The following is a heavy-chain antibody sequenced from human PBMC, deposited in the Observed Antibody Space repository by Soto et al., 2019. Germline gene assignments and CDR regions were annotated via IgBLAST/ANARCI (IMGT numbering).Heavy chain of an antibody. J-gene: IGHJ5*02. V-gene: IGHV4-30-2*01. Sequence: QLQLQESGSGLVKPSQTLSLTCAVSGGSISSGGYSWSWIRQPPGKGLEWIGYIYHSGSTYYNPSLTSRVTISVDRSKNQFSLKLSSVTAADTAVYYCAGSGQQLPRYNWFDPWGQGTLVTVSS. CDR3: AGSGQQLPRYNWFDP. D-gene: IGHD6-13*01. CDR2: IYHSGST. CDR1: GGSISSGGYS.